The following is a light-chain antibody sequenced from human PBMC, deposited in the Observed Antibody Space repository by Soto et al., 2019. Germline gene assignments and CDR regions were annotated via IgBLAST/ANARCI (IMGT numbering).Light chain of an antibody. Sequence: QSALTQPASLSGSPGQSITISCTGTSSDVGGYDYVSWYQQHPGNAPKLMIYEVSNRPSGVSDRFSGSKSGNTASLTISGLQTEDEADYYCSSYTNSRTLVFGVGTKLTVL. CDR3: SSYTNSRTLV. V-gene: IGLV2-14*01. CDR2: EVS. CDR1: SSDVGGYDY. J-gene: IGLJ1*01.